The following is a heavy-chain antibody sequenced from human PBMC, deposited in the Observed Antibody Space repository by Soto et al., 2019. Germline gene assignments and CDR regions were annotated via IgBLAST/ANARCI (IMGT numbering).Heavy chain of an antibody. Sequence: GASVKVSCKASGYTFTRSGISWVRQAPGQGPEWMGWISSYNGDTNYAQTFQGRVTMTTDTSTSTAYMELRSLRSDDTAVYYCAREGVARYYYSGMDVWCQGTPVTVSS. CDR3: AREGVARYYYSGMDV. CDR1: GYTFTRSG. D-gene: IGHD5-12*01. V-gene: IGHV1-18*01. CDR2: ISSYNGDT. J-gene: IGHJ6*02.